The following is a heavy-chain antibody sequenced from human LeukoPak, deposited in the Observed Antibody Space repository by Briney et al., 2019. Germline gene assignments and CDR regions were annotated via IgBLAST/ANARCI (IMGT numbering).Heavy chain of an antibody. CDR2: ISAYNGNT. CDR3: ARVSPDLDQLLWFGELFSDFDY. V-gene: IGHV1-18*01. D-gene: IGHD3-10*01. J-gene: IGHJ4*02. Sequence: ASVKVSCKASGYTFTSYGISWVRQAPGQGLEWMGWISAYNGNTNYAQKLQGRVTMTTDTSTSTAYMELRSLRSDDTAVYYCARVSPDLDQLLWFGELFSDFDYWGQGTLVTVSS. CDR1: GYTFTSYG.